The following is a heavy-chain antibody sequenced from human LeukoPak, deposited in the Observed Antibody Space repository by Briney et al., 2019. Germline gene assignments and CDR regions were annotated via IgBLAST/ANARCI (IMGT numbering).Heavy chain of an antibody. CDR2: ISWNSGSI. CDR3: ARDPRGSGSLTNYYYYYYMDV. Sequence: GRSLRLSCAASGFTFDDYAMHWVRQAPGKGLEWVSGISWNSGSIGYADSVKGRFTISRDNAKNSLYLQMNSLRAEDTAVYYCARDPRGSGSLTNYYYYYYMDVWGKGTTVTVSS. D-gene: IGHD3-10*01. CDR1: GFTFDDYA. J-gene: IGHJ6*03. V-gene: IGHV3-9*01.